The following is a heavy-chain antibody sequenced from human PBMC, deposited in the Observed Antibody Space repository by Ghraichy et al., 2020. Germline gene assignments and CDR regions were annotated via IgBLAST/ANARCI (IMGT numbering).Heavy chain of an antibody. CDR1: GFTFSSYA. J-gene: IGHJ6*02. D-gene: IGHD3-3*01. Sequence: GGSLRLSCAASGFTFSSYAMSWVRQAPGKGLEWVSAISGSGGSTYYADSVKGRFTISRDNSKNTLYLQMNSLRAEDTAVYYCAKDLRFLEWLLGPPPELYGMDVWGQGTTVTVSS. V-gene: IGHV3-23*01. CDR2: ISGSGGST. CDR3: AKDLRFLEWLLGPPPELYGMDV.